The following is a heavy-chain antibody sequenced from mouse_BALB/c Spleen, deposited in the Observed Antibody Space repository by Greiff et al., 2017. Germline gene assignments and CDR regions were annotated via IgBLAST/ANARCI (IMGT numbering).Heavy chain of an antibody. Sequence: VKLMESGAELARPGASVKLSCKASGYTFTSYWMQWVKQRPGQGLEWIGAIYPGDGDTRYTQKFKGKATLTADKSSSTAYMQLSSLASEDSAVYYCARYYGSSYGFDYWGQGTTLTVSS. CDR1: GYTFTSYW. V-gene: IGHV1-87*01. CDR2: IYPGDGDT. J-gene: IGHJ2*01. CDR3: ARYYGSSYGFDY. D-gene: IGHD1-1*01.